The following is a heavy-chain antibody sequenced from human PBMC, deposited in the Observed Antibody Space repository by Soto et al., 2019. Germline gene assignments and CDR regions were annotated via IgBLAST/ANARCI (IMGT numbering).Heavy chain of an antibody. CDR2: IIPIFGTT. D-gene: IGHD5-12*01. Sequence: QVQLVQSGAEVKKPGSSVKVSCKASGGTFSTYAFSWVRQAPGQGLEWMGGIIPIFGTTNDAQKFQGRVTIIADESTRTAYMELSSLRSEDTAVYFCAREKWRGSYSRGNYYQYGMDVWGQGTKVIVS. V-gene: IGHV1-69*01. CDR3: AREKWRGSYSRGNYYQYGMDV. J-gene: IGHJ6*02. CDR1: GGTFSTYA.